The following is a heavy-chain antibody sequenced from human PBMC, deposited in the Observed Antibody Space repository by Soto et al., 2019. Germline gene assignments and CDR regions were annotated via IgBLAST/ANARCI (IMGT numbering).Heavy chain of an antibody. CDR2: IIPIFGTA. CDR3: ARDGSGYRSRASPMDV. CDR1: GDTFCSYA. V-gene: IGHV1-69*01. J-gene: IGHJ6*02. D-gene: IGHD3-22*01. Sequence: QVQLVQSGAEVKKPGSSVKVSCKASGDTFCSYAISWVRQAPGQGLEWMGGIIPIFGTANYAQKFQGRVTITADESTSTAYMELSSLRSEYTAVYYCARDGSGYRSRASPMDVWGQGTTVTVSS.